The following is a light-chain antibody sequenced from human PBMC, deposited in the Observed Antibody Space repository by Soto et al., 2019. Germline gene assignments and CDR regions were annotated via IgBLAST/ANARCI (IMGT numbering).Light chain of an antibody. CDR1: SSDVGGYNY. CDR2: DVS. J-gene: IGLJ1*01. CDR3: FSYAASYV. V-gene: IGLV2-11*01. Sequence: QSALTQPRSVSRSPGQSVTISCTGTSSDVGGYNYVSWYQQHPGKAPKLMIYDVSKRPSGVPDRFSGSKSGNTASLTISGLQVEHEADYYFFSYAASYVFEPGS.